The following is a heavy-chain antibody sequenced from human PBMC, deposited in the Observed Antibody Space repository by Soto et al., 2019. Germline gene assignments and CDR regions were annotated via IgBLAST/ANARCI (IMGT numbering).Heavy chain of an antibody. Sequence: QVQLVQSGAEVKEPGSSVRVSFKASGGTFDNFIMNWVRQTPGQGLEWMGGIVPMLGTPTYAEKFKGRVTISANASTSSMYIEVTSLKSENTAIYYCARNGSYRSSLSLYSGMDVWGQGTTVTVSS. CDR2: IVPMLGTP. CDR1: GGTFDNFI. V-gene: IGHV1-69*01. CDR3: ARNGSYRSSLSLYSGMDV. D-gene: IGHD3-16*02. J-gene: IGHJ6*02.